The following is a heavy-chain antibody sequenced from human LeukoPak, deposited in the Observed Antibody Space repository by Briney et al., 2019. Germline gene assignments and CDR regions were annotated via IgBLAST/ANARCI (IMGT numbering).Heavy chain of an antibody. V-gene: IGHV3-73*01. J-gene: IGHJ4*02. CDR3: TRLSGDLTFDY. Sequence: GGSLRLSCAASGFTFSGSAIHWVRQASGKGLEWIGRFRSKANGYATAYAASVKDRFTISRDDSKNTAYLQMNSLKTEDTAVYYCTRLSGDLTFDYWGQGTLVTVSS. CDR2: FRSKANGYAT. CDR1: GFTFSGSA. D-gene: IGHD6-25*01.